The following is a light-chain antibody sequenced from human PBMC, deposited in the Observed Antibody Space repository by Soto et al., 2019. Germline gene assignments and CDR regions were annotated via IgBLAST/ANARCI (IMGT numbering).Light chain of an antibody. CDR1: QSVSSY. CDR2: DAS. Sequence: EIVWTQSPATLSLSPGERATLSCRASQSVSSYVAWYQQKPGQAPRFLIFDASNRATGTPARFSGSGSGTDFTLTISSLEPEDFAVYYCQQRSNWPRTFGQGTKVDIK. J-gene: IGKJ1*01. CDR3: QQRSNWPRT. V-gene: IGKV3-11*01.